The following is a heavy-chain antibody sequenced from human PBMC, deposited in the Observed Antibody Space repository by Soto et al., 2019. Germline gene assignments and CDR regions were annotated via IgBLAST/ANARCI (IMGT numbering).Heavy chain of an antibody. CDR2: IWYDGSNK. V-gene: IGHV3-33*01. CDR1: GFIFSSYG. Sequence: QVQLVESGGGVVPPGGSLRLSCGASGFIFSSYGMYWVRQAPGKGLEWVGVIWYDGSNKYYGDSVKGRFTISRDNSKNPLYLQMSSQRAEDRAVNYCAREPYSSYVMDVWGRGTPVTVSS. CDR3: AREPYSSYVMDV. J-gene: IGHJ6*02. D-gene: IGHD4-4*01.